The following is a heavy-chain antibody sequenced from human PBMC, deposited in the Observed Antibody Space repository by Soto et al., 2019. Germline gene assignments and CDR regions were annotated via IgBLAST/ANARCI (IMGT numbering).Heavy chain of an antibody. Sequence: GGSLRLSCAASGFSFSICGMHWVRQAPGKGLEWVAVTWYDESNKYYRQSVQGRFTVSRDNSKNTLYLQMNSLRAEDTAVYYCARAPADTLPYGMDVWGQGT. J-gene: IGHJ6*02. CDR1: GFSFSICG. CDR2: TWYDESNK. CDR3: ARAPADTLPYGMDV. D-gene: IGHD2-15*01. V-gene: IGHV3-30*19.